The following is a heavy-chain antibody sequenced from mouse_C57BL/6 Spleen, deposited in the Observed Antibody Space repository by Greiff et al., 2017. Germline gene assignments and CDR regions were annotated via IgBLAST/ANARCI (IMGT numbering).Heavy chain of an antibody. V-gene: IGHV1-72*01. D-gene: IGHD3-2*02. CDR2: IDPNSGGT. CDR3: ARQLTLRGFAY. Sequence: QVQLKQPGAELVKPGASVKLSCKASGYTFTSYWMHWVKQRPGRGLEWIGRIDPNSGGTKYNEKFKSKATLTVDKPSSTAYMQLSSLTSEDSAVYYCARQLTLRGFAYWGQGTLVTVSA. CDR1: GYTFTSYW. J-gene: IGHJ3*01.